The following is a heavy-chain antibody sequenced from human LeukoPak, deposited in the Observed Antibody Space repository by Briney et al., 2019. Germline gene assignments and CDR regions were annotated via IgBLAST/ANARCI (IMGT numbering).Heavy chain of an antibody. D-gene: IGHD4-17*01. V-gene: IGHV3-7*01. CDR2: IKQDGSEK. CDR3: ARSGDYVEGMGIYYYGMDV. Sequence: PGGSLRLSCAASGFTFSSYWMSWVRQAPGKGLEWVANIKQDGSEKYYVDSVKGRFTISRDNAKNSLYLQMNSLRAEDTAVYYCARSGDYVEGMGIYYYGMDVWGQGTTVTVSS. J-gene: IGHJ6*02. CDR1: GFTFSSYW.